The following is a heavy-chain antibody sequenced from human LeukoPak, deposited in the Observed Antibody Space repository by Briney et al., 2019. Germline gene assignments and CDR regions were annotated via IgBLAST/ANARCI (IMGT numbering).Heavy chain of an antibody. CDR3: ANPTTRAADY. CDR2: IRYDGSNK. V-gene: IGHV3-30*02. Sequence: GGPLRLSCAASGFTFSSYGMHWVRQAPGKGLEWVAFIRYDGSNKYYADSVKGRFTISRDNSKNTLYLQMNSLRAEDTAVYYCANPTTRAADYWDQGTLVTVSS. D-gene: IGHD6-25*01. J-gene: IGHJ4*02. CDR1: GFTFSSYG.